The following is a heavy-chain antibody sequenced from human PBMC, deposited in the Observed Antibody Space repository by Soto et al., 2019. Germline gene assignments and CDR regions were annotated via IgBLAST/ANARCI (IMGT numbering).Heavy chain of an antibody. Sequence: PGGSLRLSCAASGFRFSGVAMYWVRQASGRGLEWVGRIRSRANNYATAFAASVQGRSTLSRDDSKNTAYLQMNSLKTEDTAVYYCIRHDPNWYWYWGRGTLVTVSS. CDR2: IRSRANNYAT. D-gene: IGHD2-8*02. J-gene: IGHJ4*02. CDR3: IRHDPNWYWY. V-gene: IGHV3-73*01. CDR1: GFRFSGVA.